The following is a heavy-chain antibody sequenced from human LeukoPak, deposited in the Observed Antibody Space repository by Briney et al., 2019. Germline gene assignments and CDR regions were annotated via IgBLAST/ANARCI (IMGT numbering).Heavy chain of an antibody. CDR3: AREVVAGDDAFDI. V-gene: IGHV6-1*01. Sequence: SQTLSLTYAICGDSVPNNSAAWNCITQSPSRALEWLGSTYYRSKWYNDYGLSVESRITINPDTSKNQFSLQLNSVTPEDTAVYYCAREVVAGDDAFDIWGQGKMVTVSS. J-gene: IGHJ3*02. CDR1: GDSVPNNSAA. CDR2: TYYRSKWYN. D-gene: IGHD2-15*01.